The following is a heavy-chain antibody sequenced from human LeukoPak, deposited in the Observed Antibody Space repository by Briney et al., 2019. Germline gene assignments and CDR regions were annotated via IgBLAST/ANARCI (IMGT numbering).Heavy chain of an antibody. J-gene: IGHJ5*02. CDR3: ARGGVGPTASPIHNWFDP. CDR1: GYTFSSYG. CDR2: FSAYNGNT. D-gene: IGHD1-26*01. Sequence: ASVKVSCKASGYTFSSYGITWVRQAPGQGLEWLEWFSAYNGNTNYAQKLQGRVTMTTDTSTSTAYMELRSLRSDDTAVYYCARGGVGPTASPIHNWFDPWGQGTLVTVSS. V-gene: IGHV1-18*01.